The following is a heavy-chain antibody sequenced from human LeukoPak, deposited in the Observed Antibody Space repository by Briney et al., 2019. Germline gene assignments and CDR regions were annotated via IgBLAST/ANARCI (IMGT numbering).Heavy chain of an antibody. CDR3: ARGTERSSRLAFDI. CDR2: INHSGST. J-gene: IGHJ3*02. Sequence: SETLSLTCAVYRGSFSGYYWSWIRQPPGKGLEWIGEINHSGSTNYNPSLKSRVTISVDTSKNQFSLKLSSVTAADTAVYYCARGTERSSRLAFDIWGQGTMVTVSS. CDR1: RGSFSGYY. D-gene: IGHD1-1*01. V-gene: IGHV4-34*01.